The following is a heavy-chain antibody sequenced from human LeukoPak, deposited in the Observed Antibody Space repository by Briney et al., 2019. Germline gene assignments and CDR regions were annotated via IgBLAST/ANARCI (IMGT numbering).Heavy chain of an antibody. V-gene: IGHV4-61*01. CDR1: GASVSSGSYY. CDR2: IYYSGST. D-gene: IGHD2-21*02. CDR3: ARGGTRDGGHYSDY. J-gene: IGHJ4*02. Sequence: SETLSLTCNVSGASVSSGSYYWSWIRQPPGKELEWIGYIYYSGSTSYNPSLKSPVTISIDTSKNQFSLKLSSVTAADTAVYYCARGGTRDGGHYSDYWGQGTLVTVSS.